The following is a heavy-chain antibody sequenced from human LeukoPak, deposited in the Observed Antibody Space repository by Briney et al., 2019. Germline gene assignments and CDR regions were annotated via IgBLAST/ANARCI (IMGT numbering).Heavy chain of an antibody. CDR3: ARVYCGGDCFYGMGV. CDR2: IYTSGST. Sequence: SETPSLTCTVSGGSISSYYWSWIRQPAGKGLEWIGRIYTSGSTNYNPSLKSRVTMSVDTSRNQFSLKLSSVTAADTAVYYCARVYCGGDCFYGMGVWGQGTTVTVSS. J-gene: IGHJ6*02. V-gene: IGHV4-4*07. D-gene: IGHD2-21*02. CDR1: GGSISSYY.